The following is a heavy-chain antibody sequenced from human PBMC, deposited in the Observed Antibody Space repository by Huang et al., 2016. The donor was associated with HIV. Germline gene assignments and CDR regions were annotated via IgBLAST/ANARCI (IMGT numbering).Heavy chain of an antibody. CDR3: ASQHIGAAATWF. D-gene: IGHD6-13*01. Sequence: QLQLQESGPGQVKPSETLSLTCTVSGDFISSTNYYWGWVRQSPGKGLEWVGSGYQRLSTNYNPSLKRRVTLSVDTSRNQFSLRLNSVTAADTAVYYCASQHIGAAATWFWSRGTQVAVSS. V-gene: IGHV4-39*01. J-gene: IGHJ4*02. CDR1: GDFISSTNYY. CDR2: GYQRLST.